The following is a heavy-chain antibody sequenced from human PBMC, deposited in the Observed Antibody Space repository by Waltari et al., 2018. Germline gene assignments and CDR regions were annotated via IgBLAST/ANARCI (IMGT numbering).Heavy chain of an antibody. D-gene: IGHD6-19*01. V-gene: IGHV3-21*01. J-gene: IGHJ6*02. CDR2: ISSSSSYI. Sequence: EVQLVESGGGLVKPGGSLRLSCAASGFTFSSYSIHWVRQAPGKGLGWVSSISSSSSYIYYADSVKGRFTISRDNAKNSLYLQMNSLRAEDTAVYYCARVGSTGYSSGWYMGYYYYYGMDVWGQGTTVTVSS. CDR3: ARVGSTGYSSGWYMGYYYYYGMDV. CDR1: GFTFSSYS.